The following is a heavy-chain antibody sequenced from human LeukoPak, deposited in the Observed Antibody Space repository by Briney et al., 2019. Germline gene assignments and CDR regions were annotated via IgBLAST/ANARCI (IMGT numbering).Heavy chain of an antibody. D-gene: IGHD3-9*01. CDR1: GYTFTSNY. Sequence: GASVKVSCKAFGYTFTSNYIHWVRQAPGPGLEWMGIINPSGGNTGYAQKFQGRVAMTRDTSTSTVYMELSSLRSEDTAVYYCARATVHYDILTGYYMWDYFDYWGQGTLVTVSS. CDR3: ARATVHYDILTGYYMWDYFDY. J-gene: IGHJ4*02. V-gene: IGHV1-46*01. CDR2: INPSGGNT.